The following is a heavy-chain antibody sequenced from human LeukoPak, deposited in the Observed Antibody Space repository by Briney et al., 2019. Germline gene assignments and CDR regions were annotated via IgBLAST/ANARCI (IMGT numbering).Heavy chain of an antibody. Sequence: PGGSLRLSCAASGFTFSSYWMSWVRQAPGRGLEWVANIKQDGSEKYYVDSMKGRFTISRDNAKNSLYLQMSSLRAEDTAVYYCARVRAILGAFDIWGQGTMVTVSS. CDR3: ARVRAILGAFDI. J-gene: IGHJ3*02. CDR2: IKQDGSEK. V-gene: IGHV3-7*01. D-gene: IGHD3-3*02. CDR1: GFTFSSYW.